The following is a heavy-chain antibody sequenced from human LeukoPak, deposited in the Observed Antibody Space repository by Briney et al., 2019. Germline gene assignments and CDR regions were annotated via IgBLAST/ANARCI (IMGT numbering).Heavy chain of an antibody. V-gene: IGHV4-39*01. CDR3: ARCDFWSGYYEWNYYYGMDV. J-gene: IGHJ6*02. CDR1: GGSISSSRYY. Sequence: PSETLSLTCTVSGGSISSSRYYWGWIRQPPGKGLEWVGSIYYSGSTYYNPSLKSRVTISVDTSKNQFSLKLSSVTAADTAVYYCARCDFWSGYYEWNYYYGMDVWGQGTTVTVSS. CDR2: IYYSGST. D-gene: IGHD3-3*01.